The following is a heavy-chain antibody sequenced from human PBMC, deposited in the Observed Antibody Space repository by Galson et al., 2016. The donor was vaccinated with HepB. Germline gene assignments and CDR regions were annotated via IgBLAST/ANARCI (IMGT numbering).Heavy chain of an antibody. Sequence: SLRLSCAASGFTFTTQGMHWVRQAPGKGLEWVAVISYDGSNKYYADSVKGRFTISRDNSKNTLYLQMNSLRADDMAVYYCAKGPTSYFYGMDVWGQGTTVTVSS. CDR1: GFTFTTQG. V-gene: IGHV3-30*18. CDR3: AKGPTSYFYGMDV. CDR2: ISYDGSNK. J-gene: IGHJ6*02.